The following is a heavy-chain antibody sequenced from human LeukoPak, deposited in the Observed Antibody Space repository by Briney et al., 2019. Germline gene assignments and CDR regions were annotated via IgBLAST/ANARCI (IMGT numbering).Heavy chain of an antibody. V-gene: IGHV3-23*01. CDR1: GFSFSSFA. CDR3: TKDPNGDYVGAFDP. D-gene: IGHD4-17*01. Sequence: GGSLRLSCAASGFSFSSFAMTWVRQAPGKGLEWVSSINGGHYPTYNTDSVKGRFTISRDNSRNTLYLQMNSLRADDTAVYYCTKDPNGDYVGAFDPWGQGTLVTVSS. J-gene: IGHJ5*02. CDR2: INGGHYPT.